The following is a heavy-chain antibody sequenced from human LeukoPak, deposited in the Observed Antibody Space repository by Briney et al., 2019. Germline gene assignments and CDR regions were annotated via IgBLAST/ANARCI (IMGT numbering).Heavy chain of an antibody. J-gene: IGHJ6*02. V-gene: IGHV3-30*18. CDR1: GFTFSSYG. Sequence: GGSLRLSCAASGFTFSSYGMHWVRQAPGKGLEWVAVISYDGSNKYYADSVKGRFTISRDNSKNTLYLQMNSLRAEDTVVYYCAKDDGSSGMDVWGQGTTVTVSS. D-gene: IGHD3-22*01. CDR2: ISYDGSNK. CDR3: AKDDGSSGMDV.